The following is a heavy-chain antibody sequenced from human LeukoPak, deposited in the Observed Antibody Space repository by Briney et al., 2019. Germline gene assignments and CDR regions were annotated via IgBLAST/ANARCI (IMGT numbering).Heavy chain of an antibody. CDR3: ARDYRVRFSGGYYYDTNGYPADY. CDR2: IKTDGSAK. Sequence: GGSLGLSCEGSGFNYSNYWRGGVRQGPGKGLHWGANIKTDGSAKNYVDSVKGRFTISRDNAKNSLYLQINSLRAEDTAVYYCARDYRVRFSGGYYYDTNGYPADYWGQGTLVTVSS. V-gene: IGHV3-7*01. J-gene: IGHJ4*02. CDR1: GFNYSNYW. D-gene: IGHD3-22*01.